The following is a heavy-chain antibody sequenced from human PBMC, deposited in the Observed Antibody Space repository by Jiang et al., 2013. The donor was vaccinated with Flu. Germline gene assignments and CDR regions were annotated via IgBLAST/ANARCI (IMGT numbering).Heavy chain of an antibody. CDR1: GYPFTSSP. CDR2: INGGNGDT. Sequence: SVKVSCKASGYPFTSSPINWVRQAPGQSLEWVGRINGGNGDTIYSPKFQGRVTITRDTSASTAYMELSSLRSDDTAVYYCASSGSAGGAFDYWGQGTLVTVSS. CDR3: ASSGSAGGAFDY. V-gene: IGHV1-3*01. D-gene: IGHD1-26*01. J-gene: IGHJ4*02.